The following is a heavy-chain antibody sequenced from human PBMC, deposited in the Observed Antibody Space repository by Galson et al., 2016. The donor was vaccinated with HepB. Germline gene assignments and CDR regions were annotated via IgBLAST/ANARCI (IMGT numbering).Heavy chain of an antibody. CDR2: IRSDGSTT. Sequence: SLRLSCAASGFTFSTYAMHWVRQAPRKGLEYVSAIRSDGSTTYYADSVKGRFTISRDNSENTVYLQMSSLRPEDTAIYYCVKDKVAPLYGVVTDLDYWGQGTLVTVSS. V-gene: IGHV3-64D*08. CDR3: VKDKVAPLYGVVTDLDY. J-gene: IGHJ4*02. CDR1: GFTFSTYA. D-gene: IGHD3-3*01.